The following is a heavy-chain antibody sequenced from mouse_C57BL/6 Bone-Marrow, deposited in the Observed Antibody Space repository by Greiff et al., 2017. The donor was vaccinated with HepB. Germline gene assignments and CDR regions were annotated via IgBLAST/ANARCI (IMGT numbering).Heavy chain of an antibody. CDR1: GYAFSSYW. CDR2: IYPGDGDT. CDR3: ARGDDYDNYYAMDY. Sequence: VQLQESGAELVKPGASVKISCKASGYAFSSYWMNWVKQRPGKGLEWIGQIYPGDGDTNHNGKFKGKATLTADKSSSTAYMQLSSLTSEDSAVYFCARGDDYDNYYAMDYWGQGTSVTVSS. J-gene: IGHJ4*01. V-gene: IGHV1-80*01. D-gene: IGHD2-4*01.